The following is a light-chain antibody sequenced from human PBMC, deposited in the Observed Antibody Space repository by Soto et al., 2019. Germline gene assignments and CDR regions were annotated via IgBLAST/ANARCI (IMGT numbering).Light chain of an antibody. V-gene: IGKV4-1*01. Sequence: DIVRTQSPDSLAVSLGETATINCKSSQSVLYSSNNKNYLAWFQQKPGQPPRLLFYWASTRKSGVPDRFSGSGSGTDFTLTISSLQAEDVAVYYCQQSYSTPYPFGQGTKLEIK. CDR3: QQSYSTPYP. CDR1: QSVLYSSNNKNY. CDR2: WAS. J-gene: IGKJ2*01.